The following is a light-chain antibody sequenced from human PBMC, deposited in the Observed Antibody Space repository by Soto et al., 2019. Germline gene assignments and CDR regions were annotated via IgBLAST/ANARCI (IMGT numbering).Light chain of an antibody. CDR3: CSYAGSDVV. Sequence: QSALTQPASVSGSPGQSITISCTGTSSDVGSYNLVSWYQQHPGKAPKLMIYEGSKRPSGVANRFSGSKSGNTASLTICGLQAEDEADYYCCSYAGSDVVFGGGTKLTVL. J-gene: IGLJ2*01. V-gene: IGLV2-23*01. CDR2: EGS. CDR1: SSDVGSYNL.